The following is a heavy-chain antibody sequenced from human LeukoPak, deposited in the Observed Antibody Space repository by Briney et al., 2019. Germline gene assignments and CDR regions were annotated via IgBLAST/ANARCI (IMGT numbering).Heavy chain of an antibody. Sequence: SETLSLTCTVSGGSISSGGYYWSWIRQHPGKGLEWIGYIYYSGSTYYNPSLKSRVTISVDTSKNQFSLKLSSVTAADTAVYYCARVRAGADQYYFDYWGQGTLVTVSS. CDR2: IYYSGST. J-gene: IGHJ4*02. D-gene: IGHD1-26*01. CDR1: GGSISSGGYY. V-gene: IGHV4-31*03. CDR3: ARVRAGADQYYFDY.